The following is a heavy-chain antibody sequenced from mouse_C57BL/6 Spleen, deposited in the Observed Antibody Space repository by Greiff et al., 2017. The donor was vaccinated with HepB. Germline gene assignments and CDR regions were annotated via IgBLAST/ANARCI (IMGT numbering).Heavy chain of an antibody. D-gene: IGHD2-1*01. V-gene: IGHV1-63*01. Sequence: QVQLQQSGAELVRPGTSVKMSCKVSGYTLTNYWIGWAKQRPGHGHEWSGDIYTGGGYTNYNEKFKGKAKPTADKSSSTAYMQFSSLTSEDSAIYYCSRKRKDYGNFCDWVQGTSVTVAS. CDR3: SRKRKDYGNFCD. CDR2: IYTGGGYT. J-gene: IGHJ4*01. CDR1: GYTLTNYW.